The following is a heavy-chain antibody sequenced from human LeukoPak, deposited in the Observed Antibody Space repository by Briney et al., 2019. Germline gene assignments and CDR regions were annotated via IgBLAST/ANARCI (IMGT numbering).Heavy chain of an antibody. CDR1: GYTFTGYY. Sequence: ASVKVSCKASGYTFTGYYMHWVRQAPGQGLEWMGWINPNSGGTNYAQKFQGRVTMTRDTSISTAYMELRSLRSDDTAVYYCARSNYYDSSAYYYFDYWGRGTLVTVSS. V-gene: IGHV1-2*02. CDR2: INPNSGGT. CDR3: ARSNYYDSSAYYYFDY. J-gene: IGHJ4*02. D-gene: IGHD3-22*01.